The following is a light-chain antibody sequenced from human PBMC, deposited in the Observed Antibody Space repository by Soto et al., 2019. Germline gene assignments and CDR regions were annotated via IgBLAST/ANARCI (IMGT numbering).Light chain of an antibody. CDR3: SSYTSSSNRV. J-gene: IGLJ3*02. CDR1: SSDVGGYNY. CDR2: EVS. V-gene: IGLV2-14*01. Sequence: QSALTQPASVSGSPGQSITISCTGTSSDVGGYNYVSWYQQHPGKAPKLMIYEVSNRPSGLSNRFSGSKAGNTASLTISWRQAEDEADYYCSSYTSSSNRVFGGGTQLTVL.